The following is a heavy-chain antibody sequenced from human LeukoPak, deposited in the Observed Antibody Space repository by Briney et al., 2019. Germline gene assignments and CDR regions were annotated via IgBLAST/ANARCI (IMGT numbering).Heavy chain of an antibody. V-gene: IGHV1-69*13. CDR3: ASCPAPVVATILTSYYMDV. J-gene: IGHJ6*03. D-gene: IGHD5-12*01. CDR2: IIPIFGTA. Sequence: SVKVSCKASGGTFISYAISWVRQAPGQGLEWMGGIIPIFGTANYAQKFQGRVTITADESTSTAYMELSSLRSEDTAVYYCASCPAPVVATILTSYYMDVWGKGTTVTISS. CDR1: GGTFISYA.